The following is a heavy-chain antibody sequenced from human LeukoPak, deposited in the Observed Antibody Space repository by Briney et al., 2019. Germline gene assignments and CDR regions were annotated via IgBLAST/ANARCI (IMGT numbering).Heavy chain of an antibody. Sequence: ASVKVSCKASGGTFSNYAISWVRQAPGQGLEWMGIINPSGGSTSYAQKFQGRVTMTRDMSTSTVYMELSSLRSEDTAVYYCARGPHIVGATTKRLDYWGQGTLVTVSS. CDR3: ARGPHIVGATTKRLDY. D-gene: IGHD1-26*01. CDR1: GGTFSNYA. J-gene: IGHJ4*02. CDR2: INPSGGST. V-gene: IGHV1-46*01.